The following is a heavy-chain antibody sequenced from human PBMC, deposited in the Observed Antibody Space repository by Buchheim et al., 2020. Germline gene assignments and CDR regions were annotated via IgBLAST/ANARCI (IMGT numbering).Heavy chain of an antibody. J-gene: IGHJ6*02. CDR1: GFTFSSYW. CDR3: ARGGMAIVVVPAAIPGRYYGMDV. Sequence: EVQLVESGGGLVQPGGSLRLSCAASGFTFSSYWMHWVRQAPGKGLVWVSRINSDGSSTSYADSVKGRFTISRDNAKNTLYLQMNSLRADETAVYYCARGGMAIVVVPAAIPGRYYGMDVWGQGTT. CDR2: INSDGSST. V-gene: IGHV3-74*01. D-gene: IGHD2-2*03.